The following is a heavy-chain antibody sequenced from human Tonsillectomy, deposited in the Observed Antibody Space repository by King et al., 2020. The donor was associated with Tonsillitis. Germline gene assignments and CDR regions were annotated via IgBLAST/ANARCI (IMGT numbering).Heavy chain of an antibody. CDR1: GFTFDDYA. CDR3: ARGIATVTTPIAGAGTFDY. V-gene: IGHV3-9*01. CDR2: ISWNSGSI. D-gene: IGHD6-19*01. J-gene: IGHJ4*02. Sequence: VQLVESGGGLVQPGRSLRLSCAASGFTFDDYAMHWVRQAPGKGLEWVSGISWNSGSIGYADSVKGRFTISRDNAKNSLYLQMNSLRAEDTALYYCARGIATVTTPIAGAGTFDYWGQGTLVTVSS.